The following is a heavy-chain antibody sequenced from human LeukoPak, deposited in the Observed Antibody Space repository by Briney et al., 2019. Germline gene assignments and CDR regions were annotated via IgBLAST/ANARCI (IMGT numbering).Heavy chain of an antibody. CDR2: IYPGDSDT. Sequence: PGESLKISCKGSGYSFTSYWIGWVRQMPGKGLERMGIIYPGDSDTRYSPSFQGQVTISADKSISTAYLQWSSLKASDTAMYYCARRLQDSSSWYSNYYYGMDVWGQGTTVTVSS. V-gene: IGHV5-51*01. CDR1: GYSFTSYW. D-gene: IGHD6-13*01. J-gene: IGHJ6*02. CDR3: ARRLQDSSSWYSNYYYGMDV.